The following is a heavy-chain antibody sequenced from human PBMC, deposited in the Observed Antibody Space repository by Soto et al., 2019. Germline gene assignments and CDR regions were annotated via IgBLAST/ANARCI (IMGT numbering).Heavy chain of an antibody. J-gene: IGHJ4*02. V-gene: IGHV3-30*18. CDR2: ISYDGKVA. CDR3: AKEGPITNWYFDY. CDR1: GFTFSSYG. D-gene: IGHD1-1*01. Sequence: QVQLVESGGGVVQPGRSLRLSCAASGFTFSSYGMHCVRQAPGKGLEWVTVISYDGKVAYYADSVKGRFTISRDNSKNTLYLQMNSLRPEDTAMYYFAKEGPITNWYFDYWGQGTLVTVSS.